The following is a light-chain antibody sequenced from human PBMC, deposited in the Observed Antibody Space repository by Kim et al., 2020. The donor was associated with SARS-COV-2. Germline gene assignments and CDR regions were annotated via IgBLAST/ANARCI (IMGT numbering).Light chain of an antibody. J-gene: IGKJ2*01. CDR2: DAC. CDR1: QSVCSY. CDR3: QQRSNWPPYT. V-gene: IGKV3-11*01. Sequence: SQGERDTLSCRTSQSVCSYLVWYQQKPGQAPRLLIYDACNRATGIPARFSGSGSGTDFTLTISSLEPEGFAVYYCQQRSNWPPYTFGQGTKLEI.